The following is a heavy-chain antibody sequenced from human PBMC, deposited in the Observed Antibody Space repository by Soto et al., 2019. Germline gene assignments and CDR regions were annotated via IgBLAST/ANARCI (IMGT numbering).Heavy chain of an antibody. J-gene: IGHJ2*01. CDR2: INPKSGGT. V-gene: IGHV1-2*04. D-gene: IGHD3-16*01. Sequence: QAQLVQSGAEVKKPGASVKVSCQASGYTFTGHYIHWVRQAPGQGLQWMGWINPKSGGTHYAQKFQDWVTLTRDTSIRRAYRELTHVTAGDTAIYSGPKRGGGSGDFWYVDLWGRGTLVSVSS. CDR1: GYTFTGHY. CDR3: PKRGGGSGDFWYVDL.